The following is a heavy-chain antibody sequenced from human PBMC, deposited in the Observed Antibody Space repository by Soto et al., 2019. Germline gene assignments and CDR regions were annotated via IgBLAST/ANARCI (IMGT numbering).Heavy chain of an antibody. Sequence: PGGSLRLSCEVSGFTFSSHTMNWVRQAPGKGLEWVSSISATGSDIYYGDSVMGRFTISRDNAKSSLYLQLNNLRVEDTAVYYCARGYDVVRVPVAIRVGYFDHWGQGTVVTV. D-gene: IGHD3-16*01. CDR2: ISATGSDI. CDR3: ARGYDVVRVPVAIRVGYFDH. V-gene: IGHV3-21*01. CDR1: GFTFSSHT. J-gene: IGHJ4*02.